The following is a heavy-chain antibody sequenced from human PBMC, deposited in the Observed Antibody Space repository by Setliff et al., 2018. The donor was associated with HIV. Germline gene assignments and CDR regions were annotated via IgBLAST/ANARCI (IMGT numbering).Heavy chain of an antibody. V-gene: IGHV3-21*01. CDR2: ISSSSSYI. CDR3: ARDLSRSADYGVFDY. D-gene: IGHD4-17*01. CDR1: GFTFSSYS. Sequence: GGSLRLSCAASGFTFSSYSMNWVRQAPGKGLEWVSSISSSSSYIYYADSVKGRFTISRDDPQNSLYLQVDGLKVEDSAVYYCARDLSRSADYGVFDYWGQGTLVTVSS. J-gene: IGHJ4*02.